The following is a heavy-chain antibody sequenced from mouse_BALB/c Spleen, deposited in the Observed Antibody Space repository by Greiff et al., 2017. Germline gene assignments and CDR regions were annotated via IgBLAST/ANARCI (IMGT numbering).Heavy chain of an antibody. CDR1: GYSFTGYY. CDR2: INPYNGAT. CDR3: ARSEGGIYYYGSSSAWFAY. J-gene: IGHJ3*01. D-gene: IGHD1-1*01. V-gene: IGHV1-31*01. Sequence: VQLQQSGPELVKPGASVKISCKASGYSFTGYYMHWVKQSHVKSLEWIGRINPYNGATSYNQNFKDKASLTVDKSSSTAYMELHSLTSEDSAVYYCARSEGGIYYYGSSSAWFAYWGQGTLVTVSA.